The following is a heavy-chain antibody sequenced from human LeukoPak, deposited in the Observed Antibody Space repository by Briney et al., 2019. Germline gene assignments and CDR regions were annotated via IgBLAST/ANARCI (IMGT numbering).Heavy chain of an antibody. J-gene: IGHJ4*02. CDR1: GFIFSDYG. V-gene: IGHV3-23*01. CDR3: ARDRPKLLWFGELPYYFDY. CDR2: IRGGGDSK. D-gene: IGHD3-10*01. Sequence: GGSLRLSCAASGFIFSDYGLSWVRQAPGKGLEWVSAIRGGGDSKHYADFVKGRFTISRDNSKNTMYLQMNGLRDEDTAVYYCARDRPKLLWFGELPYYFDYWGQGTLVTVSS.